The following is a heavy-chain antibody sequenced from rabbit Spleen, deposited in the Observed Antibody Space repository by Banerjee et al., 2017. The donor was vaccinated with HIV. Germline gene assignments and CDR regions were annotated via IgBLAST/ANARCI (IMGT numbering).Heavy chain of an antibody. J-gene: IGHJ4*01. D-gene: IGHD5-1*01. Sequence: QEQLVESGGGLVQPEGSLTLTCKASGFSFSDRDVMCWVRQAPGKGLEWIACINAATGKPVYATWAKGRFTISRTSSTTVTLRMTSLTAADRATYFCARDLVAAIGWNFNLWGQGTLVTVS. V-gene: IGHV1S45*01. CDR2: INAATGKP. CDR3: ARDLVAAIGWNFNL. CDR1: GFSFSDRDV.